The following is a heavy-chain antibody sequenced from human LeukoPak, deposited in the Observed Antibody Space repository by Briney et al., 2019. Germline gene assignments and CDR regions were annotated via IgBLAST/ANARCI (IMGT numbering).Heavy chain of an antibody. CDR3: ARDGYCSGGSCHWREAWFDP. Sequence: PGGSLRLSCAASGFTFSSYWMSWVRQAPGKGLEWVANIKQDGSEKYYVDSVKGRFTISRDNAKNSLYLQMNSLRAEDTAVYYCARDGYCSGGSCHWREAWFDPWGQGTLVTVSS. CDR1: GFTFSSYW. D-gene: IGHD2-15*01. V-gene: IGHV3-7*01. J-gene: IGHJ5*02. CDR2: IKQDGSEK.